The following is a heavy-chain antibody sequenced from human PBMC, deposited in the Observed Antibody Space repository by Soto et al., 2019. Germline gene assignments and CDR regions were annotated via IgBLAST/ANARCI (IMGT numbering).Heavy chain of an antibody. J-gene: IGHJ6*03. V-gene: IGHV3-72*01. CDR1: GFSFSDHY. CDR3: VRGGAADVRGTYMDV. Sequence: GGSLRLSCAASGFSFSDHYMDWVRQAPGKGLEWVGRIRTKANSYSTEYAASVKGRFTISRDDSNNSLHLQMNSLKTGDAAVYYCVRGGAADVRGTYMDVWGKGTMVTVSS. D-gene: IGHD3-16*01. CDR2: IRTKANSYST.